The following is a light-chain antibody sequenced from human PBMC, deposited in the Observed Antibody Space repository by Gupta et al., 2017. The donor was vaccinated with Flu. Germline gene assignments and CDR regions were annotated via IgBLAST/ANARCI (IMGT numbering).Light chain of an antibody. V-gene: IGKV3-15*01. Sequence: EIVMTQSPATLSVTPGERATLSCRASQSVSSNLAWYQQKPGQAPRLLIYGASTRATGIPARFSGSGSGTEFTLTISSLQSEDFAVYYCQQYNNWPPVSFGQGTKLEIK. CDR1: QSVSSN. CDR3: QQYNNWPPVS. CDR2: GAS. J-gene: IGKJ2*03.